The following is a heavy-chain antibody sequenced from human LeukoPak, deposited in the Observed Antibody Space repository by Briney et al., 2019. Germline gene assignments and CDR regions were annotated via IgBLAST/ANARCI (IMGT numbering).Heavy chain of an antibody. J-gene: IGHJ3*02. V-gene: IGHV3-11*01. D-gene: IGHD2-8*01. Sequence: PGGSLRLSCAASGFTFSDYYMNWIRQAPGKGLEWVSYISSSGYTIYYADSVKGRFTISRDNAKNSLYLQMHSLRAEDTAVYYCARENDYGVLDIWGQGTMVTVSS. CDR3: ARENDYGVLDI. CDR2: ISSSGYTI. CDR1: GFTFSDYY.